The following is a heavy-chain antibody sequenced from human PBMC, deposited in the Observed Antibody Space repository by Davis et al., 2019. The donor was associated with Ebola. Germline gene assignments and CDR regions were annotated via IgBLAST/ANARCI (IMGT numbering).Heavy chain of an antibody. CDR2: INTNTGNP. Sequence: ASVKVSCKASGYTFTSYAMNWVRQAPGQGLEWMGWINTNTGNPTYAQGFTGRFVFSLDTSVSTAYLQISSLKAEDTAVYYCARERRAFNRDGAVAAQREYNWFDPWGQGTLVTVSS. CDR1: GYTFTSYA. D-gene: IGHD6-19*01. J-gene: IGHJ5*02. CDR3: ARERRAFNRDGAVAAQREYNWFDP. V-gene: IGHV7-4-1*02.